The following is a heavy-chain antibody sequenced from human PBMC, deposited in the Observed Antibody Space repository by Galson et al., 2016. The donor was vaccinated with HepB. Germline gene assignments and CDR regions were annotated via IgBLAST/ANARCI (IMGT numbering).Heavy chain of an antibody. CDR1: GFTFSSYG. Sequence: SLRLSCAASGFTFSSYGMHWVRQAPGKGLEWVALIWHDGSNKYYVDSVKGRFTISRDNSRDTLYLQMDSLRAEDTAAYYCARGEEEAAMEPFDYWGQGTLVTVSS. CDR3: ARGEEEAAMEPFDY. V-gene: IGHV3-33*01. D-gene: IGHD5-18*01. J-gene: IGHJ4*02. CDR2: IWHDGSNK.